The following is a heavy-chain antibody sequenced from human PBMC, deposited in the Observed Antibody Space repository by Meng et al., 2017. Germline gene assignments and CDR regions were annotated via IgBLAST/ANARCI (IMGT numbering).Heavy chain of an antibody. CDR3: ARISIPPSGDYYDSSGYSELRNAFDI. V-gene: IGHV1-69*05. J-gene: IGHJ3*02. Sequence: SVKVSCKASGGTFSSYAISWVRQAPGQGLEWMGRIIPIFGTANYAQKFQGRVTITTDESTSTAYMELSSLRSEDTAVYYCARISIPPSGDYYDSSGYSELRNAFDIWGQGTMVTVSS. CDR2: IIPIFGTA. D-gene: IGHD3-22*01. CDR1: GGTFSSYA.